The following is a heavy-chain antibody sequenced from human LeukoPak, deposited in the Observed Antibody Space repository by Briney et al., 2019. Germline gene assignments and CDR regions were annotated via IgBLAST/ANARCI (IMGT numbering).Heavy chain of an antibody. J-gene: IGHJ3*02. CDR3: ARDRENWNYLVAFDI. CDR2: ISSSSTYI. V-gene: IGHV3-21*01. D-gene: IGHD1-7*01. CDR1: GFTFSSYS. Sequence: GGALRLSCAASGFTFSSYSINWVRQAPGEGLEWVSSISSSSTYIYYADSVKGRFTISRDNAKNSLYLQINSLRAEDTAVYYCARDRENWNYLVAFDIWGQGTMVTVSS.